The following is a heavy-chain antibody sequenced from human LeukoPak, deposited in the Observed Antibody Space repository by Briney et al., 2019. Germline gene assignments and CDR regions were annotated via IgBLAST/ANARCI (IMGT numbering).Heavy chain of an antibody. CDR1: GGSISSSSYD. J-gene: IGHJ5*02. V-gene: IGHV4-39*01. D-gene: IGHD1-1*01. CDR3: ARRVVQLENWFDP. Sequence: AETLSLTCSVSGGSISSSSYDWGWIRQPPGKGLEWIGSIYYSGSTSYNPSLKSRVTISVDTSKNQFSLKLSSVTAADTAVYYCARRVVQLENWFDPWGQGTLVTVSS. CDR2: IYYSGST.